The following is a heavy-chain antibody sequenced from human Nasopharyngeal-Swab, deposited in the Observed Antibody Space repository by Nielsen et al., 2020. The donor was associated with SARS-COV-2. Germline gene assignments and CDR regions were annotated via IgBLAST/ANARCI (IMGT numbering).Heavy chain of an antibody. CDR1: GGSVSSGSYY. CDR2: ITSSSTYT. CDR3: AGKYSNGWYRF. D-gene: IGHD6-19*01. J-gene: IGHJ4*02. Sequence: ETLSLTCTVSGGSVSSGSYYWSWIRQPPGKGLEWVSAITSSSTYTYYADSVKGRFTISRDNARNSLYLQMNSLRAEDTAVYYCAGKYSNGWYRFWGQGTLVTVSS. V-gene: IGHV3-21*01.